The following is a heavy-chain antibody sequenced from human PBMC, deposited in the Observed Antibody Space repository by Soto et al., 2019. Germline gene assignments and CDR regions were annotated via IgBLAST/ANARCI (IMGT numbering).Heavy chain of an antibody. V-gene: IGHV4-39*07. D-gene: IGHD3-22*01. CDR2: IYYSGST. J-gene: IGHJ4*02. CDR1: GGSISSSSYY. Sequence: PSETLSLTCTVSGGSISSSSYYWGWIRQPPGKGLEWIGSIYYSGSTYYNPSLKSRVTISVDTSKNQFSLKLSSVTAADTAVYYCARVFLRYDSSGYYPYYFDYWGQGTLVTVSS. CDR3: ARVFLRYDSSGYYPYYFDY.